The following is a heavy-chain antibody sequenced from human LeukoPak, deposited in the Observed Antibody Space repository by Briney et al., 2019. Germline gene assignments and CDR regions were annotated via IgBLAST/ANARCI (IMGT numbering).Heavy chain of an antibody. J-gene: IGHJ4*02. V-gene: IGHV4-59*08. CDR2: IYYSGST. CDR3: ASNNYYDSSGRFDY. Sequence: NPSETLSLTCTVSGASISRYYWSWVRQPPGKGLEGIGYIYYSGSTNYNPSLKSRVTISVDTSKNQFSLKLSSVTAADTAVYYCASNNYYDSSGRFDYWGQGTLVTVSS. D-gene: IGHD3-22*01. CDR1: GASISRYY.